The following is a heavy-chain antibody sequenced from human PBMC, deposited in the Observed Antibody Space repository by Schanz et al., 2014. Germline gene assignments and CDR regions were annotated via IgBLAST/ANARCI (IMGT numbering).Heavy chain of an antibody. CDR2: ITYNGGTI. D-gene: IGHD2-2*01. J-gene: IGHJ5*02. CDR1: GITFSSHS. Sequence: VQLVESGGGLVKPGGSLRLSCAASGITFSSHSFNWVRQAPGKGLEWISYITYNGGTIYYADSVKGRFTISRDNSKNSLFLQMNSLRAEDTAVYYCARAGYDADNWFDPWGQGTLVTVSS. CDR3: ARAGYDADNWFDP. V-gene: IGHV3-21*05.